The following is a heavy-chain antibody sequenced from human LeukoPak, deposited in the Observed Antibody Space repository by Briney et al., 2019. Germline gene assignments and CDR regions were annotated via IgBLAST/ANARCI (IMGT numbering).Heavy chain of an antibody. Sequence: GGSLRLSCAASGFTFSSYWISWVRQAPGKGLEWVANIKQDGSEKYYVDSVKGRFTISRDNAKNSLYLQMNSLRAEDTAVYYCARARSRWFGELLAWGQGTLVTVSS. J-gene: IGHJ5*02. V-gene: IGHV3-7*01. CDR2: IKQDGSEK. CDR1: GFTFSSYW. CDR3: ARARSRWFGELLA. D-gene: IGHD3-10*01.